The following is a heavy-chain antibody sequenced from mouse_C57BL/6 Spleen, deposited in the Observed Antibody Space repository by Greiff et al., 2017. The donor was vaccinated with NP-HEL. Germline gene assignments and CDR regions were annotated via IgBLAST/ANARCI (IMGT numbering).Heavy chain of an antibody. CDR1: GYTFTDYE. D-gene: IGHD1-1*01. V-gene: IGHV1-15*01. CDR3: AKATTVVPFDY. Sequence: VQLQQSGAELVRPGASVTLSCKASGYTFTDYEMHWVKQTPVHGLEWIGAIDPETGGTAYNQKFKSKATLTVDKPSSTAYMQLSSLTSEDSAVYYCAKATTVVPFDYWGQGTTLTVSS. J-gene: IGHJ2*01. CDR2: IDPETGGT.